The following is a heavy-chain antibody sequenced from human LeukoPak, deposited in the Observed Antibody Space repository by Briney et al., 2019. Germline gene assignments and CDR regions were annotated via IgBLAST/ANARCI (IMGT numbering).Heavy chain of an antibody. Sequence: PSQTLSLTCTVSGGSISSGSYYWSWIRQPAGKGLEWIGRIYTSGSTNYNPSLKSRVTISVDTSKNQFSLKLSSVTAADTAVYYCARYPYYYDSSGFDYWGQGTLVTVSS. CDR2: IYTSGST. V-gene: IGHV4-61*02. CDR3: ARYPYYYDSSGFDY. D-gene: IGHD3-22*01. J-gene: IGHJ4*02. CDR1: GGSISSGSYY.